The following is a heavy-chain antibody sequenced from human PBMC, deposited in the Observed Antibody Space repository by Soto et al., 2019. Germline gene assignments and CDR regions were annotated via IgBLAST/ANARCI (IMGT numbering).Heavy chain of an antibody. CDR2: ISYDGSNK. V-gene: IGHV3-30*18. CDR3: AKEDGGQSRSHDY. CDR1: GFTFSSYG. Sequence: EGSLRLSCAASGFTFSSYGMHWVRQAPGKGLEWVAVISYDGSNKYYADSVKGRFTISRDNSKNTLYLQMNSQRAEDTAVYYCAKEDGGQSRSHDYWGQGTLVTVSS. D-gene: IGHD4-17*01. J-gene: IGHJ4*02.